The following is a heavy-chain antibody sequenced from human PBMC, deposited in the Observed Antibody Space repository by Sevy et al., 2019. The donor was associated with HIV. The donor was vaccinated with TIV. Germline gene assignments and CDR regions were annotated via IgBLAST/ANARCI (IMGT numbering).Heavy chain of an antibody. V-gene: IGHV4-34*01. Sequence: SETLSLTCAVHDGSFSGYYWNWIRQLPGKGLEWIGEINESGITYYNPSLKSRVTISVDTSKKQFSLKLNSVTAAETAVYFWARSPPVVVVPGAPSWFDPWGQGTLVTVSS. CDR1: DGSFSGYY. CDR2: INESGIT. CDR3: ARSPPVVVVPGAPSWFDP. D-gene: IGHD2-2*01. J-gene: IGHJ5*02.